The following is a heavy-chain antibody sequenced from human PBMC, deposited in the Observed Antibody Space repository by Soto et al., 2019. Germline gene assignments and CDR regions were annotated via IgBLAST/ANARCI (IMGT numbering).Heavy chain of an antibody. D-gene: IGHD2-8*02. CDR1: GGSFSDYS. Sequence: SETLSLTCAVYGGSFSDYSWTWIRQPPGKGLEWIGEINHSGSTYYNPSLKSRVTISVDTSKNQFSLKLTSVTAADTAVYYCATLPPRIVVVVTPIPTWGQGTLVTVSS. CDR2: INHSGST. J-gene: IGHJ4*02. V-gene: IGHV4-34*01. CDR3: ATLPPRIVVVVTPIPT.